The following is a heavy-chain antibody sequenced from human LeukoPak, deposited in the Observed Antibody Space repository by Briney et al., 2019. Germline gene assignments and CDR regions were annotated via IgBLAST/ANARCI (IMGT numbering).Heavy chain of an antibody. Sequence: ASVKVSCKASGYIFTTCTMRWVRQAPGQRLEWMGWISAGNGNTKYSQNFQGRVTITRDTSATTAYMELSSLRAEDTAVYYCARQPSLGLYDYWGQGILVTVSS. CDR1: GYIFTTCT. D-gene: IGHD3/OR15-3a*01. V-gene: IGHV1-3*01. CDR3: ARQPSLGLYDY. J-gene: IGHJ4*02. CDR2: ISAGNGNT.